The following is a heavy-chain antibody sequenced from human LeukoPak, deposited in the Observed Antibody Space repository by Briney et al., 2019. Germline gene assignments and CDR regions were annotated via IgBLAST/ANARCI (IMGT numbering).Heavy chain of an antibody. Sequence: GASVKVSCKASGYTFTSYDINWVRQATGQGLEWMGWMNPNSGNTGYAQKFQGRVTMTRNTSISTAYMELSSLRSEGTAVYYCARRLAAAGYLPDYWGQGTLVTVSS. V-gene: IGHV1-8*01. CDR3: ARRLAAAGYLPDY. J-gene: IGHJ4*02. D-gene: IGHD6-13*01. CDR2: MNPNSGNT. CDR1: GYTFTSYD.